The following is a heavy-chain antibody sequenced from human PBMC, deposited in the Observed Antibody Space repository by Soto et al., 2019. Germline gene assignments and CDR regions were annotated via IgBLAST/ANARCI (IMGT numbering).Heavy chain of an antibody. Sequence: QVQLVQSGAEVKEPGASVKVSCKASGSSFTGSSIHWVRQAPGQGLEWMGWVNGNSGATRFSQKFPVRVAMTRDTSISTAYMELSRLTSDDTAVFFCARGRWGSGDYGGQIDYWGQGTLVTVSS. J-gene: IGHJ4*02. V-gene: IGHV1-2*02. CDR2: VNGNSGAT. CDR3: ARGRWGSGDYGGQIDY. CDR1: GSSFTGSS. D-gene: IGHD4-17*01.